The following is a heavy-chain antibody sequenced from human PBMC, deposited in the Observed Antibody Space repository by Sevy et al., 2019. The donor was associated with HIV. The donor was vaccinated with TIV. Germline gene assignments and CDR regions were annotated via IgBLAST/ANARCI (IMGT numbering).Heavy chain of an antibody. CDR3: ARESVTPLVFDY. Sequence: SETLSLTCTVSGGSVSSGSYYWSWIRQLPGKGLEWIGYIYYSGSTNYNPSLKSRVTISVDTSKNQFSLKLSSVTAADTAVYYCARESVTPLVFDYWGQGTLVTVSS. CDR1: GGSVSSGSYY. CDR2: IYYSGST. D-gene: IGHD2-21*02. V-gene: IGHV4-61*01. J-gene: IGHJ4*02.